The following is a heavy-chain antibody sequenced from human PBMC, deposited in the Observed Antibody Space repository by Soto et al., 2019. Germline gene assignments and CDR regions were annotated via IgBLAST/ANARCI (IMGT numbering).Heavy chain of an antibody. CDR1: GGTFSSYT. D-gene: IGHD3-16*01. CDR2: IIPILGIA. V-gene: IGHV1-69*02. J-gene: IGHJ6*03. Sequence: QVQLVQSGAGVKKPGSSVKVSCKASGGTFSSYTISWVRQAPGQGLEWMGRIIPILGIANYAQKFQGRVTITADKSTSTAYMELSSLRSEDTAVYYCASLDLRWGLRAKENDYYYYMDVWGKGTTVTVSS. CDR3: ASLDLRWGLRAKENDYYYYMDV.